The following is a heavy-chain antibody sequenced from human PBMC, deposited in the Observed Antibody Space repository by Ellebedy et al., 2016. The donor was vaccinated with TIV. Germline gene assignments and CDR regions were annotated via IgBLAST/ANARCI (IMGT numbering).Heavy chain of an antibody. D-gene: IGHD1-1*01. Sequence: GGSLRLXXAPSGFSFSDYSMNWVRHAPGEGLEWISYIRGGSTITYYADSVKGRSTISRDDAKNSLYLQMSSLTDADTALYFCVRDHNWSFDYWGQGNLVTVSS. CDR2: IRGGSTIT. V-gene: IGHV3-48*02. J-gene: IGHJ4*02. CDR1: GFSFSDYS. CDR3: VRDHNWSFDY.